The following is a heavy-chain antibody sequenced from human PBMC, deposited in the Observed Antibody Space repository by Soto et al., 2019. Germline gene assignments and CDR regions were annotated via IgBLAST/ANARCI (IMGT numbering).Heavy chain of an antibody. CDR2: IKPDGSAT. D-gene: IGHD2-21*02. J-gene: IGHJ4*02. CDR3: ARAGYCGPGCYYYFDY. V-gene: IGHV3-7*01. CDR1: GFTFGSYW. Sequence: PGGSLRLSCAVSGFTFGSYWMNWVRLIPGKGLEWVAYIKPDGSATYYVDSVKGRFTISRDNAKNSLYLQMNSLRVEDTSVYYCARAGYCGPGCYYYFDYWRQGTLVTVSS.